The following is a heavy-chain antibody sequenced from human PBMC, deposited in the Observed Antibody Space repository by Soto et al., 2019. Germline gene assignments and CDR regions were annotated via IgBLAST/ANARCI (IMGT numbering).Heavy chain of an antibody. Sequence: PSETLSFTCIVSGGSISSSSYYWGWIRQPPGKGLEWIGSIYYSGSTYYNPSLKSRVTISVDTSKNQFSLKLSSVTAADTAVFYCARHRARNWLDPWGQGTLVTVSS. D-gene: IGHD6-6*01. CDR3: ARHRARNWLDP. V-gene: IGHV4-39*01. CDR1: GGSISSSSYY. CDR2: IYYSGST. J-gene: IGHJ5*02.